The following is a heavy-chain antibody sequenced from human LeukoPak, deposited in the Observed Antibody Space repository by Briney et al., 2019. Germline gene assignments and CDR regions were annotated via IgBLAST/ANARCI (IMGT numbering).Heavy chain of an antibody. V-gene: IGHV3-9*03. CDR3: AKDSSPGYCSGSTCYYGYYFDY. Sequence: GGSLRLSCAASGFTFDDYAMHWVRQAPGKGLEWVSGISWNSGRLGYADSVKGRFTISRDNAKNSLYLQMNSLRAEDMALYYCAKDSSPGYCSGSTCYYGYYFDYWGQGTLVTVSS. J-gene: IGHJ4*02. CDR2: ISWNSGRL. D-gene: IGHD2-15*01. CDR1: GFTFDDYA.